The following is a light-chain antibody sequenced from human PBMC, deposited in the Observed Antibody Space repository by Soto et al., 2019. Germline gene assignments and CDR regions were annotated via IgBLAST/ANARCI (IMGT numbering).Light chain of an antibody. CDR1: QSVSISY. CDR2: GAS. Sequence: EIVLTQSPGTLSLSPGERATLSCRASQSVSISYLAWYQQKPGQAPRPLIYGASSRAIGIPDRFSGSGSGIDFTLTISRLEPEDFAVYYCQQYGSSPWTFGQGTKVEIK. J-gene: IGKJ1*01. V-gene: IGKV3-20*01. CDR3: QQYGSSPWT.